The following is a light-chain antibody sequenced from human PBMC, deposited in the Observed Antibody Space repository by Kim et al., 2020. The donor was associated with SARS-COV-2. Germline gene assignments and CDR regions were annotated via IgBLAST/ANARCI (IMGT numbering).Light chain of an antibody. CDR3: QQYNSYPLT. CDR2: TAS. V-gene: IGKV1-5*03. Sequence: ASVGERVSITCRASKSISGWLAWYQQKPGKAPKLLINTASNLESGVPSRFSGSGFGTEFTLTISSLQPDDFASYYCQQYNSYPLTFSGGTKVDIK. J-gene: IGKJ4*01. CDR1: KSISGW.